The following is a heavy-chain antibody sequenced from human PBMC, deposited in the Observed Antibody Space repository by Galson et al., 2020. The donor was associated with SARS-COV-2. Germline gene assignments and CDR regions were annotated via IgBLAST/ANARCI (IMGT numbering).Heavy chain of an antibody. CDR2: FDPEDGET. J-gene: IGHJ5*02. Sequence: ASVPVSCKVSGYTLTELSMHWVRQAPGKGLEWMGGFDPEDGETIYAQKFQGRVTMTEDTSTDTAYMELSSLRSEDTAVYYCATGPIALPGWFDPWGQGTLVTVSS. CDR1: GYTLTELS. D-gene: IGHD2-15*01. V-gene: IGHV1-24*01. CDR3: ATGPIALPGWFDP.